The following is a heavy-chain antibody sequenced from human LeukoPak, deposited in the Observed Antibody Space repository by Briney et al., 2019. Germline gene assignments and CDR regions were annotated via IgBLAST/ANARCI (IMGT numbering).Heavy chain of an antibody. CDR1: GFTVSSNY. J-gene: IGHJ4*02. D-gene: IGHD3-9*01. Sequence: PGGSLRLSCAASGFTVSSNYMSCVRHAPGEGLEWGSVIYSGGSTYYADSVKGRFTISRDNAKNSLYLQMNSLRAEDTAVYYCAKDGASYYDIFGTLIDYWGQGTLVTVSS. V-gene: IGHV3-53*05. CDR3: AKDGASYYDIFGTLIDY. CDR2: IYSGGST.